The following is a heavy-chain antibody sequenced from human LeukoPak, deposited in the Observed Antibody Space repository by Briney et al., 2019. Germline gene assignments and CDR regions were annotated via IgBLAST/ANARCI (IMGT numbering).Heavy chain of an antibody. CDR2: INSDGSST. CDR1: GFTFSSYW. D-gene: IGHD3-10*01. CDR3: ASLTLRSPFDY. V-gene: IGHV3-74*01. Sequence: PGGSLRLSCAASGFTFSSYWMNWVRQAPGKGLVWVSRINSDGSSTSYADSVKGRFTISRDNAKNTLYLQMNSLRAEDTAVYYCASLTLRSPFDYWGQGTLVTASS. J-gene: IGHJ4*02.